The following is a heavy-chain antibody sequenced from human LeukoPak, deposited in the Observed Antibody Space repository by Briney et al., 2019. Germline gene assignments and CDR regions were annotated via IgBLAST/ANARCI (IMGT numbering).Heavy chain of an antibody. J-gene: IGHJ4*02. Sequence: PSETLSLTCAVYGGSLSGYYWSWIRQAPGKGLEWIGNIDYSGSTYYNPSLKSRVTISVDTSKNQFSLKLSSVTAADTAVYYCAQSYDSSGFYNYWGQGTLVTVSS. D-gene: IGHD3-22*01. V-gene: IGHV4-34*01. CDR1: GGSLSGYY. CDR2: IDYSGST. CDR3: AQSYDSSGFYNY.